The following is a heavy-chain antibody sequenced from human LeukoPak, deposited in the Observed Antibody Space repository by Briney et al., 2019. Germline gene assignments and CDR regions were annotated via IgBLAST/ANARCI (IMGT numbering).Heavy chain of an antibody. J-gene: IGHJ3*02. CDR3: ARDYYHDSSGYRDDAFDS. Sequence: ASVKVSGKASGGTFSSYAISWVRQAPGQGLEWMGRIIPILGIANYAQKFQGRVTITADKSTSTAYMERSSLRSEDTAVYYCARDYYHDSSGYRDDAFDSWGQGTMVTVSS. CDR2: IIPILGIA. D-gene: IGHD3-22*01. V-gene: IGHV1-69*04. CDR1: GGTFSSYA.